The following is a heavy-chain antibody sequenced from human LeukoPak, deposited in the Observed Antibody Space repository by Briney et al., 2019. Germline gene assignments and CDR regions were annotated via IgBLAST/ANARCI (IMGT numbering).Heavy chain of an antibody. D-gene: IGHD1-26*01. V-gene: IGHV4-59*01. CDR2: IYYSGST. CDR1: GGSISSYY. CDR3: ARDLYSGSYYFDY. Sequence: PSETLSLTCTVSGGSISSYYWSWIRQPPGKGLERIGYIYYSGSTNYNPSLKSRVTISVDTSKNQFSLKLSSVTAADTAVYYCARDLYSGSYYFDYWGQGTLVTVSS. J-gene: IGHJ4*02.